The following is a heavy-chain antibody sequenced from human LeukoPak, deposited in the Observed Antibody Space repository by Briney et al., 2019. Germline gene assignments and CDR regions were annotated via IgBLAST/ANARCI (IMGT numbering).Heavy chain of an antibody. CDR1: GFTFTSYA. CDR3: AKDLIGRTLYYYYGMDV. V-gene: IGHV3-23*01. J-gene: IGHJ6*02. D-gene: IGHD3-16*02. Sequence: GGSLRLSCAASGFTFTSYAMTWVRQAPGKGLEWVSGISNSGSSTYYADSVKGRFTISRDNSKNTLYLQMNSLRAEDTAVYYCAKDLIGRTLYYYYGMDVWGQGTTVTVSS. CDR2: ISNSGSST.